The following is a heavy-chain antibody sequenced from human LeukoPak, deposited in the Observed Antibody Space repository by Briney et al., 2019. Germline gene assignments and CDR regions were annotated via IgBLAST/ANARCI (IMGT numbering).Heavy chain of an antibody. J-gene: IGHJ4*02. Sequence: KAGGSLRLSCAASGFSFSSHAMCWVRQAPGKGLEWVSSIDISGGSTYYADSLKGRFTISRDNAKNSLYLQMNSLRAEDTAVYYCARASAGTLDLLDYWGQGTLVTVSS. CDR2: IDISGGST. D-gene: IGHD6-13*01. CDR1: GFSFSSHA. CDR3: ARASAGTLDLLDY. V-gene: IGHV3-21*01.